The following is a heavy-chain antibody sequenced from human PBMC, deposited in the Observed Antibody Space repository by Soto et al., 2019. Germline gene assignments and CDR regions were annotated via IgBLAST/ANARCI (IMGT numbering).Heavy chain of an antibody. CDR3: ARSIVVVTALDY. CDR1: GYTFTSYG. V-gene: IGHV1-18*01. J-gene: IGHJ4*02. Sequence: GASVKVPCKAFGYTFTSYGISWVRQAPGQGLEWMGWISAYNGNTNYAQKLQGRVTMTSDTSTTTAYMELRSLRSEDTAVYYCARSIVVVTALDYWGQGTLVTVSS. D-gene: IGHD2-21*02. CDR2: ISAYNGNT.